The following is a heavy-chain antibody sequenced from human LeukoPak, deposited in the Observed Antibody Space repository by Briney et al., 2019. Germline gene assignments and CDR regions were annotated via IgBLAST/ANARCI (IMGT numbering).Heavy chain of an antibody. V-gene: IGHV1-24*01. CDR3: ARDHRLDEGYFDY. J-gene: IGHJ4*02. Sequence: ASVKVSCKVSGYTLTELSMHWVRQAPGKGLEWMGGFDPEDGETIYAQIFQGRVTMTEDTSTDTAYMELSRLRSDDTAVYYCARDHRLDEGYFDYWGQGTLVTVSS. D-gene: IGHD6-19*01. CDR1: GYTLTELS. CDR2: FDPEDGET.